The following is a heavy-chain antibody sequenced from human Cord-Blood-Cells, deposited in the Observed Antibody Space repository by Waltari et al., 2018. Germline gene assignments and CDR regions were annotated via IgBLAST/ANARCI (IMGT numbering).Heavy chain of an antibody. CDR1: GGSISSHY. CDR3: ARGKTAYDAFDI. Sequence: QVQLQESGPGLVKPSETLSLTCTVSGGSISSHYWSWTRQPPGKGLELIGYIYYSRSTNYNPSRKSRVAISVDTAKNQFSRKLSSVTAADTAVYYCARGKTAYDAFDIWGQGTMVTVSS. V-gene: IGHV4-59*11. D-gene: IGHD1-1*01. CDR2: IYYSRST. J-gene: IGHJ3*02.